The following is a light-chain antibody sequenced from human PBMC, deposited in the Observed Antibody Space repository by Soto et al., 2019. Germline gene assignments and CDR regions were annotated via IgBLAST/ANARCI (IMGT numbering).Light chain of an antibody. CDR3: SSYTSSNTLV. CDR1: SSDVGGYNF. V-gene: IGLV2-14*01. CDR2: EVS. Sequence: QSALTQPASVSGSPGQSITISCTGTSSDVGGYNFVSWYQQHPDKAPELMIYEVSNRPSGVSHRFPGSKSGNTASLTISGLQAEDEADYYCSSYTSSNTLVFGTGTKLTVL. J-gene: IGLJ1*01.